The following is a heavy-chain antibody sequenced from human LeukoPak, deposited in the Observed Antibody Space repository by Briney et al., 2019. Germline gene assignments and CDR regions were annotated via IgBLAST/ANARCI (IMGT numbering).Heavy chain of an antibody. CDR1: GGSFSGYY. V-gene: IGHV4-34*01. CDR2: INHSGST. CDR3: ARGVAAAGTIWFDP. J-gene: IGHJ5*02. Sequence: SETLSLTCAVYGGSFSGYYWSWIRQPPGRGLEWIGEINHSGSTNYNPSLKSRVTISVDTSKNQFSLKLSSVTAADTAVYYCARGVAAAGTIWFDPWGQGTLVTVSS. D-gene: IGHD6-13*01.